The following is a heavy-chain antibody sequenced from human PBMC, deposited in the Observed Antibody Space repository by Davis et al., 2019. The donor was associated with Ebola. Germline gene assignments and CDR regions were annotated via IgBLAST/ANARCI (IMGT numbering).Heavy chain of an antibody. V-gene: IGHV3-15*01. Sequence: GESLKISCAASGFTFSNAWMSWVRQAPGKGLEWVGRIKSKSDGGTTDYAVPVKGRFTISRDDSKNTLYLQMKSLKTEDTAVYYCTTDYRRRHDYWGQGTLVTVSS. D-gene: IGHD3-16*02. CDR1: GFTFSNAW. CDR2: IKSKSDGGTT. CDR3: TTDYRRRHDY. J-gene: IGHJ4*02.